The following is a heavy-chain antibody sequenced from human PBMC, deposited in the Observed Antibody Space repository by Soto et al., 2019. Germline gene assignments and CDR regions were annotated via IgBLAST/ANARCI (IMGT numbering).Heavy chain of an antibody. D-gene: IGHD2-2*01. Sequence: QVQLRESGPGLVKPSQTLSLTCTVSGGSISSGDYYWSWIRQPPGKGLEWIGYIYYSGSTYYNPSLKSRVTISVDTSKNQFSLKLSSVTAADTAVYYCARYIVLVPAAMSSMMDVWGKGTTVTVSS. V-gene: IGHV4-30-4*01. J-gene: IGHJ6*04. CDR1: GGSISSGDYY. CDR2: IYYSGST. CDR3: ARYIVLVPAAMSSMMDV.